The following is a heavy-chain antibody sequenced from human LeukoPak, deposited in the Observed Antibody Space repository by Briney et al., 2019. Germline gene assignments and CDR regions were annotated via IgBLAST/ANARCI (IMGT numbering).Heavy chain of an antibody. CDR3: ASLVVPAATGAFDI. J-gene: IGHJ3*02. CDR2: IYPGDSDT. V-gene: IGHV5-51*01. D-gene: IGHD2-2*01. Sequence: GESLKISCKGSGYSFTSYWIGWVRQMPGKGLEWMGIIYPGDSDTRYGPSFQGQVTILADKSISTAYLQWSSLKASDTAMYYCASLVVPAATGAFDIWGQGTMVTVSS. CDR1: GYSFTSYW.